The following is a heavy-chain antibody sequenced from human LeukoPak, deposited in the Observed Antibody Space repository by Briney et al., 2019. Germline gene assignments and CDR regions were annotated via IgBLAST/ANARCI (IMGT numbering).Heavy chain of an antibody. Sequence: GGSLRLSCEASGFTFSSYWMSWVRQAPGKGLEWVANIRDDGGEIYYVDSVKGRFTISRVNAKSSLFLQMNSLRAEDAAVYYCARDKPRGSYYGSIFDSWGQGTLVTVSS. CDR1: GFTFSSYW. D-gene: IGHD1-26*01. V-gene: IGHV3-7*01. CDR2: IRDDGGEI. J-gene: IGHJ4*02. CDR3: ARDKPRGSYYGSIFDS.